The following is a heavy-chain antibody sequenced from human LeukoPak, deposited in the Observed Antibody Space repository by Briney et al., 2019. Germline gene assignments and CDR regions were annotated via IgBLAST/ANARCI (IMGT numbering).Heavy chain of an antibody. CDR1: GYTFTTYY. CDR3: ARKISGGSAGIYDAFDI. D-gene: IGHD2-15*01. V-gene: IGHV1-69*13. Sequence: SVKVSCKASGYTFTTYYIHWVRQAPGQGLEWMGGIIPIFGTANYAQKFQGRVTITADESTSTAYMELSSLRSEDTAVYYCARKISGGSAGIYDAFDIWGQGTMVTVSS. CDR2: IIPIFGTA. J-gene: IGHJ3*02.